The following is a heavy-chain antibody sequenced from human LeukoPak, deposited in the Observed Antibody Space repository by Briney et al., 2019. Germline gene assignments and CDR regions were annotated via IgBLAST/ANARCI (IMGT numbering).Heavy chain of an antibody. D-gene: IGHD3-3*01. J-gene: IGHJ4*02. CDR2: IKSKTYGGTT. CDR1: GFTFINAW. V-gene: IGHV3-15*01. CDR3: TTIDDFWSGYSSDYFDY. Sequence: GGSLRLSCAASGFTFINAWMTWVRQAPGKGLEWVGRIKSKTYGGTTDYAAPVKGRFTISRDDSKNTLYLQMNSLKTEDTAVYYCTTIDDFWSGYSSDYFDYWGQGTVVTVSS.